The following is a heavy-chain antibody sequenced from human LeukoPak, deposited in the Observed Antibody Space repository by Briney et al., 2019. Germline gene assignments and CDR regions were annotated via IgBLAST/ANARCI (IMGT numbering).Heavy chain of an antibody. CDR3: AKEIYFYDSSGYLGD. J-gene: IGHJ4*02. CDR2: INPYSGGT. Sequence: GASVKVSCKASGYSFTGYYMHWVRQAPGQGLEWMGWINPYSGGTNYAQKFQGRVTMTRGTSISTAYMELTRLRSDDTAVYYCAKEIYFYDSSGYLGDWGQGTLVTVSS. CDR1: GYSFTGYY. D-gene: IGHD3-22*01. V-gene: IGHV1-2*02.